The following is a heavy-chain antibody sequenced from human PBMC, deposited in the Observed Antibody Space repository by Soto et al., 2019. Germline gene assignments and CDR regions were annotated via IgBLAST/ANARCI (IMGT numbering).Heavy chain of an antibody. Sequence: QPGGSLRLSCAASGFTFSSYAMHWVRQAPGKGLEWVAVISYDGSNKYYADSVKGRFTISRDNSKNTLYLQMNSLRAEDTAVYYCAGDHDRDGYNFAWDYYYGMDVWGQGTTVTVSS. CDR2: ISYDGSNK. CDR1: GFTFSSYA. J-gene: IGHJ6*02. D-gene: IGHD5-12*01. CDR3: AGDHDRDGYNFAWDYYYGMDV. V-gene: IGHV3-30-3*01.